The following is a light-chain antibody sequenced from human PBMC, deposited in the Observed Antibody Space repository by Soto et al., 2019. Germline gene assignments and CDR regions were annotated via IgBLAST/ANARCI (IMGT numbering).Light chain of an antibody. CDR2: LGS. CDR1: QSLLHSNGYNY. V-gene: IGKV2-28*01. J-gene: IGKJ1*01. CDR3: MQPLQSWT. Sequence: DILMTQTPLSLPVTPGEPASISCRSSQSLLHSNGYNYLDWYLQKPGQSPQLLIYLGSNRASGVPDRFSGSGSGTDFTLKISRVEAEDVGVYYCMQPLQSWTSGQGGKVDIK.